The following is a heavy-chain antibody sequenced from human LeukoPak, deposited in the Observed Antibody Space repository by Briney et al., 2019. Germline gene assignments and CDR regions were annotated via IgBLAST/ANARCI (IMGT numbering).Heavy chain of an antibody. D-gene: IGHD2-2*01. Sequence: SETLSLTCTVSGGSISSDNYYWSWIRQHPGKGLEWIGYIYYSGSTYYNPSLKSRVTISVDTSKNQFSLKLTSVTAADTAVYYCARGGKYQLLSYHYYYGTDVWGKGTTVTVSS. V-gene: IGHV4-31*03. CDR1: GGSISSDNYY. J-gene: IGHJ6*04. CDR2: IYYSGST. CDR3: ARGGKYQLLSYHYYYGTDV.